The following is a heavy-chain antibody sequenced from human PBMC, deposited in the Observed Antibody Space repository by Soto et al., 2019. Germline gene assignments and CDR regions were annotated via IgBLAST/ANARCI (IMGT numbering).Heavy chain of an antibody. CDR1: GGSISSGSYF. Sequence: PSETLSLTCTVSGGSISSGSYFWSWIRQHPGKGLEWIAYIYYSGSTYYNPSLKSRLIISVDTSKNQFSLKLSSVTAADTAVYYCARGDYIWGSPKRGFDCWGQGTRVTSPQ. CDR2: IYYSGST. V-gene: IGHV4-31*03. D-gene: IGHD3-16*01. CDR3: ARGDYIWGSPKRGFDC. J-gene: IGHJ4*02.